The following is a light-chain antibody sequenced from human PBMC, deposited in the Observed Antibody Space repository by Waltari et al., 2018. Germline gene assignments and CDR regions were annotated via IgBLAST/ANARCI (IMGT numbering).Light chain of an antibody. Sequence: SYVLTQPPSVSVAPGDTARITCGGTNIGTQSVHWYQQKPGQAPVLVIYYEVDRPSGIPERFSGSNFGNTATLTISSVEAGDEADYYCQVWDASRDHHPFGTGTKVTVL. CDR1: NIGTQS. CDR3: QVWDASRDHHP. J-gene: IGLJ1*01. V-gene: IGLV3-21*01. CDR2: YEV.